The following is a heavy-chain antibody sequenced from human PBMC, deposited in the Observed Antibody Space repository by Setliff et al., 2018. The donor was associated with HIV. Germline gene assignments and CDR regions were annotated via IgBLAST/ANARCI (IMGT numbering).Heavy chain of an antibody. CDR3: ARAGYYYDSSGYYWFDP. V-gene: IGHV1-69*05. CDR1: GYTFTNYD. J-gene: IGHJ5*02. D-gene: IGHD3-22*01. CDR2: IIPIFGTA. Sequence: ASVKVSCKASGYTFTNYDINWVRQAPGQGLEWMGGIIPIFGTANYAQKFQGRVTITTDESTSTAYMELSSLRSEDTAVYYCARAGYYYDSSGYYWFDPWGQGTLVTVSS.